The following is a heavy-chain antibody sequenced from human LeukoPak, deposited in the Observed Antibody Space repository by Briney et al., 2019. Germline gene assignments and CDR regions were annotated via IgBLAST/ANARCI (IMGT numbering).Heavy chain of an antibody. D-gene: IGHD3-10*01. V-gene: IGHV3-33*01. CDR2: IWYDGSNK. CDR1: GFTFSCYG. CDR3: ARGGWGITMVRGVRTQNWFDP. Sequence: GGSLRLSCAASGFTFSCYGMHWVRQAPGKGLEWVAAIWYDGSNKYYADSVKGRFTISRDNSKNTLYLQMNSLRAEDTAVYYCARGGWGITMVRGVRTQNWFDPWGQGTLVTVSS. J-gene: IGHJ5*02.